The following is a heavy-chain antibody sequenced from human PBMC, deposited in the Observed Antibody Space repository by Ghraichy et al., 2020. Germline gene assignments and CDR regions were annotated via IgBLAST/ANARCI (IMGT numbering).Heavy chain of an antibody. CDR3: VKDPLDE. Sequence: GGSLRLSCAGSGFPFSDYAMIWVRQAPGKGLEWVLGTSGNGVKKHYGDAAKGRFTISRDNTRNTWSLQMNSLRVEDTAIYYCVKDPLDEWGQGILVTVSS. CDR1: GFPFSDYA. J-gene: IGHJ4*02. CDR2: TSGNGVKK. V-gene: IGHV3-23*01.